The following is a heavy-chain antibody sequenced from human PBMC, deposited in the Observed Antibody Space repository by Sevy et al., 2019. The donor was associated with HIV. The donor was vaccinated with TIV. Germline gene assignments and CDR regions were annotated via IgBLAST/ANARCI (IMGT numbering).Heavy chain of an antibody. D-gene: IGHD1-1*01. Sequence: GGSLRLSCAVSGFTFSSYEMNWVRQAPGKGLEWVSYISDSGANISYEDSAKSGFTISRDSAKNSLYLQMHSLRAEDTAVYYWVRESPNSGPAFDIWGQGTMVTVSS. V-gene: IGHV3-48*03. CDR3: VRESPNSGPAFDI. J-gene: IGHJ3*02. CDR1: GFTFSSYE. CDR2: ISDSGANI.